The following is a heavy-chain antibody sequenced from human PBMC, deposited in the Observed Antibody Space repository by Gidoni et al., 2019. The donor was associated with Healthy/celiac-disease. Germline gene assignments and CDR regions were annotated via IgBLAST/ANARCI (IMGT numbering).Heavy chain of an antibody. CDR3: AIGYGMDV. CDR2: ISYDGSNK. Sequence: QVQLVESGGGVVQPGRSLRLPCAASGFTFSSYGMHWVRQAPGKGLEWVAVISYDGSNKYYADSVKGRFTISRDNSKNTLYLQMNSLRAEDTAVYYCAIGYGMDVWGQGTTVTVSS. CDR1: GFTFSSYG. V-gene: IGHV3-30*03. J-gene: IGHJ6*02.